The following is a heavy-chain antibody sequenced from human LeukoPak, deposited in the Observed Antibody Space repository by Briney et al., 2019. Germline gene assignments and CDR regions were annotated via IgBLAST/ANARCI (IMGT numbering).Heavy chain of an antibody. V-gene: IGHV3-7*01. CDR1: GFTFSSYE. J-gene: IGHJ4*02. CDR3: VRDFGYCSGGNCYTVLDY. D-gene: IGHD2-15*01. CDR2: IKRDGSEK. Sequence: PGGSLRLSCAASGFTFSSYEMNWVRQAPGKGLEWVANIKRDGSEKDYVDSVKGRFTISRDNAKNSLFLQMNNLRAEDTAVYYCVRDFGYCSGGNCYTVLDYWGQGTLVTVSS.